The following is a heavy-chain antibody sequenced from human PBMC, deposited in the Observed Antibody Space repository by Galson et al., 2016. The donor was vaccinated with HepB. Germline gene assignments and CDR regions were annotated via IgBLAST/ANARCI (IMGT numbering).Heavy chain of an antibody. D-gene: IGHD3-10*01. CDR3: ARYYYESGMSLGY. Sequence: QSGAEVKKPGESLKISCTGSGYTFTNYYIAWVREMPGKGLEWMGIIDPGDSETRYSPSFQGQVSISADKSISTAYLPWGSLKASDTAIYYCARYYYESGMSLGYWGQGTLLTVSS. CDR2: IDPGDSET. J-gene: IGHJ4*02. V-gene: IGHV5-51*01. CDR1: GYTFTNYY.